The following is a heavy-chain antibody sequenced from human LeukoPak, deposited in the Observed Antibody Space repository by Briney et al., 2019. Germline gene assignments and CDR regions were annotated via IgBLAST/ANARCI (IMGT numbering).Heavy chain of an antibody. J-gene: IGHJ4*02. CDR3: ARVAEDYGDYKYYFDY. CDR2: INPNSGGT. V-gene: IGHV1-2*02. D-gene: IGHD4-17*01. CDR1: GYTFTVCN. Sequence: ASVKVSCKGSGYTFTVCNMHWVRRAPGQALEWMGGINPNSGGTNYAQKYQGMVTMTRDTSISTAYMELSRLRSDDTAVYYCARVAEDYGDYKYYFDYWGQGNLLTVSS.